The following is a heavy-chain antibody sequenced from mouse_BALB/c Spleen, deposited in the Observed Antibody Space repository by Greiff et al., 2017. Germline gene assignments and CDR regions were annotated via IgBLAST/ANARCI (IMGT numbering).Heavy chain of an antibody. V-gene: IGHV5-9-4*01. CDR3: ATITTVVD. CDR2: ISSGGSYT. Sequence: EVKLVESGGGLVKPGGSLKLSCAASGFTFSSYAMSWVRQSPEKRLEWVAEISSGGSYTYYPDTVTGRFTISSDNAKNTLYLEMSSLRSEDTAMYYCATITTVVDWGQGTLVTVSA. J-gene: IGHJ3*01. D-gene: IGHD1-1*01. CDR1: GFTFSSYA.